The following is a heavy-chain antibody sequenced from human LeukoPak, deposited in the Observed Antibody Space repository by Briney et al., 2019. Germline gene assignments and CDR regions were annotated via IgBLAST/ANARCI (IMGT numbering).Heavy chain of an antibody. CDR2: IPYDASHK. CDR1: GFTFSTYA. J-gene: IGHJ5*02. CDR3: ARGPTFDWFDP. Sequence: GGSLRLSCAASGFTFSTYAMHWVRQAPGKGLEWVAVIPYDASHKYYADSVKGRFTISRDNSKNTLYLQMNSLRAEDTAVYYCARGPTFDWFDPWGQGTLVTVSS. D-gene: IGHD3-16*01. V-gene: IGHV3-30*04.